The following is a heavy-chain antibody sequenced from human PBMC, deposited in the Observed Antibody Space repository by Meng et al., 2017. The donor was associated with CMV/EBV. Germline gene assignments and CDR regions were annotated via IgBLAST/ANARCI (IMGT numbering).Heavy chain of an antibody. CDR2: ISGSGGST. CDR3: ARDWGGTSFKHLPHNDY. J-gene: IGHJ4*02. D-gene: IGHD3-16*01. CDR1: GFTFDNYA. V-gene: IGHV3-23*01. Sequence: GESLKISCAASGFTFDNYAMSRVRQAPGKGLEWVSSISGSGGSTYYADSVKGRFTVSRDNSKNALYLQMNSLRAEDTAVYYCARDWGGTSFKHLPHNDYWGQGTLVTVSS.